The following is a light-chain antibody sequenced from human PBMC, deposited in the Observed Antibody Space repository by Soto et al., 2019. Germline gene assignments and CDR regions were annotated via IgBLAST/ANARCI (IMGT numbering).Light chain of an antibody. J-gene: IGKJ1*01. CDR3: QQYSIWRT. CDR2: GAS. CDR1: QSVSSSF. V-gene: IGKV3-15*01. Sequence: EIVLTQSPGTLSLSPGERATLSCRASQSVSSSFLAWYQQKVGQAPRLLIYGASTRATGIPARFSGSGSGTEFTLTISSLQSEDFAVYYCQQYSIWRTFGQGTKVDIK.